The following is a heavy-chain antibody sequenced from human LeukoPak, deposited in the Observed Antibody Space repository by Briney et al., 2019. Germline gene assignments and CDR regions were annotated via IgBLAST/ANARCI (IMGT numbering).Heavy chain of an antibody. Sequence: GGSLRLSCAASGFTFSSYSMNWVRQAPGKGLEWVSPISSSSSYIYYADSVKGRFTISRDNAKNSLYLQMNSLRAEDTAVYYCARDPSPPIVVVVAATLDYWGQGTLVTVSS. CDR2: ISSSSSYI. CDR3: ARDPSPPIVVVVAATLDY. J-gene: IGHJ4*02. D-gene: IGHD2-15*01. CDR1: GFTFSSYS. V-gene: IGHV3-21*01.